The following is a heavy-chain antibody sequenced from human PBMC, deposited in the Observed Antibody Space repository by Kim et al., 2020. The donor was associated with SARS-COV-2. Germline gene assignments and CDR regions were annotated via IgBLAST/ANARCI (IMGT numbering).Heavy chain of an antibody. J-gene: IGHJ5*02. CDR3: ARRGQIGTTRGGWFDP. Sequence: SFQGQVTISADKSISTAYLQWSSLKASDTAMYYCARRGQIGTTRGGWFDPWGQGTLVTVSS. V-gene: IGHV5-51*01. D-gene: IGHD1-7*01.